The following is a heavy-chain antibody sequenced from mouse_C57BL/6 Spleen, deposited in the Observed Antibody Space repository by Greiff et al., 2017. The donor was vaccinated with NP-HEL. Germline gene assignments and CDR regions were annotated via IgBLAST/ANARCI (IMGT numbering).Heavy chain of an antibody. Sequence: QVQLQQSDAELVKPGASVKISCKVSGYTFTDHTIHWMKQRPEQGLEWIGYIYPRDGSTKYNEKFKGKATLTADKSSSTAYMQLNSLTSEDSAVYFCASRYYYGSSYVYFDVWGTGTTVTVSS. CDR2: IYPRDGST. V-gene: IGHV1-78*01. CDR1: GYTFTDHT. J-gene: IGHJ1*03. D-gene: IGHD1-1*01. CDR3: ASRYYYGSSYVYFDV.